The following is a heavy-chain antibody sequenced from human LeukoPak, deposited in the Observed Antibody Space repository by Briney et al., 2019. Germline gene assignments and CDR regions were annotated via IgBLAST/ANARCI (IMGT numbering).Heavy chain of an antibody. CDR2: IKFDGSST. CDR3: ARGGSPFY. J-gene: IGHJ4*02. D-gene: IGHD3-10*01. CDR1: GFTFSTSW. Sequence: GGSLRLSCVVSGFTFSTSWMNWVRQAPGKGLVWVSRIKFDGSSTSYADSVKGRVTISRDNAKNTLYLQMRSLRADDTAVYYCARGGSPFYWGQGTLVTVSS. V-gene: IGHV3-74*01.